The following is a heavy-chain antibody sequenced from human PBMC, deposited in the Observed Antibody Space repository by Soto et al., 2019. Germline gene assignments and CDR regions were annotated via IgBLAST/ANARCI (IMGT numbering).Heavy chain of an antibody. J-gene: IGHJ4*02. Sequence: QVQLQESGPGLVKPSQTLSLTCTVSGGSISSGDYYWSCSRQPPGKGLEWIGSIYYSGSTYYNPSLKSRVTISVDTSKNQFSLKLNSVTAADTAVYYCASRHSSPYFDYCGQGTLVTVSS. CDR2: IYYSGST. D-gene: IGHD6-13*01. CDR3: ASRHSSPYFDY. V-gene: IGHV4-30-4*01. CDR1: GGSISSGDYY.